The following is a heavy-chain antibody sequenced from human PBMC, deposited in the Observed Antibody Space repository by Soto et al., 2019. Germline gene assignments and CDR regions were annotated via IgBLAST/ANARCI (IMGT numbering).Heavy chain of an antibody. Sequence: QVQLVQSGAEVKKPGSSVKVFCKASGGTFSSYAISWVRQAPGQGLEWMGGIIPIFGTANYAQKFQGRVTITADESTSTAYMELSSLRSEDTAVYYCARMGIIARYYYYGMDVWGQGTTVTVSS. CDR2: IIPIFGTA. V-gene: IGHV1-69*01. D-gene: IGHD3-3*01. CDR1: GGTFSSYA. CDR3: ARMGIIARYYYYGMDV. J-gene: IGHJ6*02.